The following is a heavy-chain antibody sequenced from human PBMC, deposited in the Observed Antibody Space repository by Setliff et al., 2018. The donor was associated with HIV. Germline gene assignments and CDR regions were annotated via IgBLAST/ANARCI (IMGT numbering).Heavy chain of an antibody. CDR2: INPDSGDT. J-gene: IGHJ4*02. CDR1: GYTFTGYF. D-gene: IGHD6-19*01. Sequence: ASVKVSCKASGYTFTGYFMHWIRQAPGQGLEWMGWINPDSGDTNHAQKFQDRVTMARDTSITTAYMELSRLTSDDTAVYFCARGQQWLVLVTDYWGQGTLVTVSS. CDR3: ARGQQWLVLVTDY. V-gene: IGHV1-2*02.